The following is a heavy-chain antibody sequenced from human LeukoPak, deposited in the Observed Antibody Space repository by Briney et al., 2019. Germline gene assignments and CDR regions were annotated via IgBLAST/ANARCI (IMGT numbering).Heavy chain of an antibody. V-gene: IGHV3-48*04. CDR3: VRDNIEAAGDDSFDT. CDR1: GFTFSPYS. CDR2: ISRSGSSV. J-gene: IGHJ3*02. D-gene: IGHD6-13*01. Sequence: PGGSLRLSCAASGFTFSPYSMNWVRQAPGKGLEWVSYISRSGSSVYYADSVKGRFTISRDNAKNSVSLQMNSLRAEDTAVYFCVRDNIEAAGDDSFDTWGHGTMVTVSS.